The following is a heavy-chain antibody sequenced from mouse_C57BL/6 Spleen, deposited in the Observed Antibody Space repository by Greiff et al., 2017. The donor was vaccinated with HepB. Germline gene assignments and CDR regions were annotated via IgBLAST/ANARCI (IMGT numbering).Heavy chain of an antibody. Sequence: EVQLQQSGPELVKPGASVKISCKASGYTFTDYYMNWVKQSHGKSLEWIGDINPNNGGTSYNQKFKGKATLTVDKSSSTAYMELRSLTSEDSAVYYCARKQSNSYAMDYWGQGTSVTVSS. CDR2: INPNNGGT. CDR3: ARKQSNSYAMDY. J-gene: IGHJ4*01. D-gene: IGHD2-5*01. V-gene: IGHV1-26*01. CDR1: GYTFTDYY.